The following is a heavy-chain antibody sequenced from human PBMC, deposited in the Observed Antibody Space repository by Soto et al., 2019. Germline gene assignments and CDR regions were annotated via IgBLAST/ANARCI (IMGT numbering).Heavy chain of an antibody. Sequence: PGGSLRLSCAASGFTFSSYGMHWVRQAPGKGLEWVAVISYDGSNKYYADSVKGRFTISRDNSKNTLYLQMNSLRAEDTAVYYCAKGRSRYCSSTSCPYYYYGMDVWGQGTTVTVSS. CDR2: ISYDGSNK. CDR1: GFTFSSYG. V-gene: IGHV3-30*18. D-gene: IGHD2-2*01. CDR3: AKGRSRYCSSTSCPYYYYGMDV. J-gene: IGHJ6*02.